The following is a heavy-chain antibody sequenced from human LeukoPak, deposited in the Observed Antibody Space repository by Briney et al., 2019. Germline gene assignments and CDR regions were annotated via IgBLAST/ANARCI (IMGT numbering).Heavy chain of an antibody. Sequence: PSETLSLTCTVSGGSISSYYWSWIRQPPGKGLEWIGYIYYSGSTNYNPSLKSRVTISVDTSKNQFSLKLSSVTAADTAVYYCARIYGDYSHLRCSYYYYYMDVWGKGTTVTVSS. D-gene: IGHD4-17*01. CDR1: GGSISSYY. J-gene: IGHJ6*03. CDR3: ARIYGDYSHLRCSYYYYYMDV. V-gene: IGHV4-59*01. CDR2: IYYSGST.